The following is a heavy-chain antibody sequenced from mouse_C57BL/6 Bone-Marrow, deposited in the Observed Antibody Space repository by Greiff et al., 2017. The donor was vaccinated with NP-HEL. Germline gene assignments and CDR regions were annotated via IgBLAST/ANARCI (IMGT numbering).Heavy chain of an antibody. D-gene: IGHD3-2*02. Sequence: QVQLQQPGAELVRPGSSVKLSCKASGYTFTSYWMHWVKQRPIQGLEWIGNIDPSDSETHYNQKFKDKATLTVDKSSSTAYMQLSSLTSVDSAVYYCARGGAAQATLDYWGQGTTLTVSS. CDR2: IDPSDSET. CDR1: GYTFTSYW. CDR3: ARGGAAQATLDY. J-gene: IGHJ2*01. V-gene: IGHV1-52*01.